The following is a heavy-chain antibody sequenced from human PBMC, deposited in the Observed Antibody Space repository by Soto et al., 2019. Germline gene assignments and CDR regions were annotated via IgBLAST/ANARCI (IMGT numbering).Heavy chain of an antibody. CDR1: GASISSYY. J-gene: IGHJ6*02. CDR2: ILYTGNT. Sequence: SETLSLTCTVSGASISSYYWSWIRQPPGKGLEWLGYILYTGNTNYSPSLKSRVTMSVDTSKNQVSLKLSAVTAADTAVYFCARAAYGSGSYYAPYYYYAMDVWGQGTAVTVSS. D-gene: IGHD3-10*01. CDR3: ARAAYGSGSYYAPYYYYAMDV. V-gene: IGHV4-59*01.